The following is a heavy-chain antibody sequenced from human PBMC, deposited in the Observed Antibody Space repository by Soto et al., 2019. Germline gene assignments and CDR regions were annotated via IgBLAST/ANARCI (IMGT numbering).Heavy chain of an antibody. Sequence: PSETLSLTCTVSGGSISSYYWSWIRQPPGKGLEWIGYIYYSGCTKYNPSLKSRVTISADTSNYQFSLKLSSVTAADTAVYYCARHRGNYFDYWGQGTLVTVSS. V-gene: IGHV4-59*01. CDR3: ARHRGNYFDY. J-gene: IGHJ4*02. CDR1: GGSISSYY. CDR2: IYYSGCT.